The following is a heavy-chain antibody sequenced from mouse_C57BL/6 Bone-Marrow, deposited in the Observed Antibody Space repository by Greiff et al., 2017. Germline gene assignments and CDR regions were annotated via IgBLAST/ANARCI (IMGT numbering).Heavy chain of an antibody. CDR2: FYPGSGSI. V-gene: IGHV1-62-2*01. D-gene: IGHD1-1*01. CDR3: ARHEDGGYYGRDYFDY. CDR1: GYTFTEYT. Sequence: QVQLQQSGAELVKPGASVKLSCKASGYTFTEYTIHWVKQRSGQGLEWIGWFYPGSGSIKYNEKFKDKATLTADKSSSTVYMELSRLTSEDSAVXFCARHEDGGYYGRDYFDYWGQGTTLTVSS. J-gene: IGHJ2*01.